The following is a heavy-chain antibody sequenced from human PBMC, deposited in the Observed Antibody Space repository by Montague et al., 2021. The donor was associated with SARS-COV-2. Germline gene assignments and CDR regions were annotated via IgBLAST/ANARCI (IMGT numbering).Heavy chain of an antibody. CDR1: AFPFTSYS. J-gene: IGHJ6*02. CDR3: ARVYGSHWPPNYAMDV. V-gene: IGHV3-30*04. Sequence: YRRLSCAASAFPFTSYSLHWVRQAPGQGLEWVAIISYDGSHQYYAASVKGRFTISRDNSKNTVYLQMTSLRPEDTAVYYCARVYGSHWPPNYAMDVWGQGTTVTVSS. CDR2: ISYDGSHQ. D-gene: IGHD6-13*01.